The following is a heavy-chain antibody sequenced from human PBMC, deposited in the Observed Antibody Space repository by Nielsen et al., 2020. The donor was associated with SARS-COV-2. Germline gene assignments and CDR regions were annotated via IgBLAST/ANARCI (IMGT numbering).Heavy chain of an antibody. CDR1: GFTFSSYW. CDR3: ARGQEPYGDYVDY. J-gene: IGHJ4*02. D-gene: IGHD4-17*01. CDR2: INSDGSST. V-gene: IGHV3-74*01. Sequence: SCAASGFTFSSYWMHWVRQAPGKGLVWVSRINSDGSSTSYADSVKGRFTISRDNAKNTLYLQMNSLRAEDTAVYYCARGQEPYGDYVDYWGQGTLVTVSS.